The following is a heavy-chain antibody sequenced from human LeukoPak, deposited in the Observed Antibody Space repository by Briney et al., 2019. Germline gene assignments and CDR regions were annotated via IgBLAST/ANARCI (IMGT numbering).Heavy chain of an antibody. Sequence: SETLSLTCTVSGGSISSYYWSWIRQPAGKGLEWIGRIDTSGNTNYKPSLKSRVTMSVDTSKNQFSLKLNSVTAADTAVYYCARVFYRNWFDPWGQGTLVTVSS. D-gene: IGHD1-14*01. V-gene: IGHV4-4*07. CDR1: GGSISSYY. CDR3: ARVFYRNWFDP. J-gene: IGHJ5*02. CDR2: IDTSGNT.